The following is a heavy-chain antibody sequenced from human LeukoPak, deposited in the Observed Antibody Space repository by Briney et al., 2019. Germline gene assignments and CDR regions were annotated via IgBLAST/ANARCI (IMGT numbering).Heavy chain of an antibody. D-gene: IGHD6-6*01. CDR2: IYTSGST. Sequence: PSGTLSLTCTVSGGSISSGSYYWSWIRQPAGKGLEWIGRIYTSGSTNYNPSLKSRVTISVDTSKNQFSLKLSSVTAADTAVYYCAREESGIAARIYWGQGTLVTVSS. CDR3: AREESGIAARIY. CDR1: GGSISSGSYY. V-gene: IGHV4-61*02. J-gene: IGHJ4*02.